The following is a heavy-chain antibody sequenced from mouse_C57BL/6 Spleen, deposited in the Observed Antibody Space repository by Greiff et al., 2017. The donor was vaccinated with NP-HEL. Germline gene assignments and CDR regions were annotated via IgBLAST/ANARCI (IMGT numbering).Heavy chain of an antibody. CDR2: ISSGGDYI. J-gene: IGHJ1*03. V-gene: IGHV5-9-1*02. D-gene: IGHD1-1*01. CDR3: TRGGGSGWYFDV. Sequence: EVKVVESGDGLVKPGGSLKLSCAASGFPFSSYAMSWVRQTPEKRLEWVAYISSGGDYIYYAATVKGRFTISRDNARNTLYLEMSSLKSEDTAMYYGTRGGGSGWYFDVWGTGTTVTVSS. CDR1: GFPFSSYA.